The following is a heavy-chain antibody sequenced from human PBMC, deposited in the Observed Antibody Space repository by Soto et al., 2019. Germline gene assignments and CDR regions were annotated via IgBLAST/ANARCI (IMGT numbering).Heavy chain of an antibody. Sequence: QVQLVQSGAEVKKPGASVKVSCKASGYTFTSYGISWVRQAPGQGLEWMGWVSAYNGNTNYAQKLQGRVTMTTDTSTSTAYMELRSLRSDDTAGYYCARYSMGATWVGWYYFDYWGQGTLVTVSS. CDR3: ARYSMGATWVGWYYFDY. D-gene: IGHD1-26*01. CDR1: GYTFTSYG. CDR2: VSAYNGNT. J-gene: IGHJ4*02. V-gene: IGHV1-18*01.